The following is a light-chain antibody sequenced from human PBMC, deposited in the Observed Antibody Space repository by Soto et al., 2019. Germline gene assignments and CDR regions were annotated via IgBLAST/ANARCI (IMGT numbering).Light chain of an antibody. J-gene: IGKJ2*01. V-gene: IGKV3-20*01. CDR1: QGLSSSY. Sequence: EIVLTQSPGTLSLSPGERATLSCRASQGLSSSYLAWYQQKPGQAPRLLIYGASSRATGIPDRFSGSGSGADFTFTISRLEPEDFAVYYCQQYGSSVSYTFGQGTRLEIK. CDR2: GAS. CDR3: QQYGSSVSYT.